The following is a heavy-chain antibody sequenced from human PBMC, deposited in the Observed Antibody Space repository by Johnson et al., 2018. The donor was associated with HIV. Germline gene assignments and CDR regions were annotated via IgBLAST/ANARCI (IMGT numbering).Heavy chain of an antibody. CDR2: IRYDGSNK. J-gene: IGHJ3*02. CDR3: ANTFWSGYTATGVGGFDI. Sequence: QVQLVESGGGVVQPGGSLRLSCAASGFTFSSYGMHWVRQAPGKGLEWVAFIRYDGSNKYYADSVKGRFTISRDNSKNTLYLQMNSLRVEDTALYYCANTFWSGYTATGVGGFDIWGQGTMVTVSS. V-gene: IGHV3-30*02. CDR1: GFTFSSYG. D-gene: IGHD3-3*01.